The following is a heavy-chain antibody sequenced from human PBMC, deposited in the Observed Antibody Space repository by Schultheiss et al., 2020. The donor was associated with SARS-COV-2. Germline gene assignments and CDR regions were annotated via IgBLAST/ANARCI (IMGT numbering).Heavy chain of an antibody. CDR2: ISSNGGST. J-gene: IGHJ6*04. D-gene: IGHD3-3*01. CDR3: AKDSKGRRITIFGVVHYGMDV. V-gene: IGHV3-64*04. CDR1: GFTFSSYA. Sequence: GGSLRLSCSASGFTFSSYAMHWVRQAPGKGLEYVSAISSNGGSTYYADSVKGRFTISRDNSKNTLYLQMNSLRAEDTAVYYCAKDSKGRRITIFGVVHYGMDVWGKGTTVTVSS.